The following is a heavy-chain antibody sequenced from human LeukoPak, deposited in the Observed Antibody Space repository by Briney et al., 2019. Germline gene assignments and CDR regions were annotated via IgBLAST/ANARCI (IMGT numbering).Heavy chain of an antibody. D-gene: IGHD1-26*01. CDR2: IIPIFGTA. CDR3: ARVPVSGSYYSY. CDR1: GGXFSSYA. Sequence: SVKVSCKASGGXFSSYAISWVRQAPGQGLEWMGGIIPIFGTANYAQKFQGRVTITADESTGTAYMELSSLRSEDTAVYYCARVPVSGSYYSYWGQGTLVTVSS. J-gene: IGHJ4*02. V-gene: IGHV1-69*01.